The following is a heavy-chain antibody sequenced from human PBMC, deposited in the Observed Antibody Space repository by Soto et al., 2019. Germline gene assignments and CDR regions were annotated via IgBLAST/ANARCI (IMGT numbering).Heavy chain of an antibody. V-gene: IGHV4-59*01. CDR3: ARSGGRYGGQYYFVY. J-gene: IGHJ4*01. CDR2: IYYSGST. D-gene: IGHD4-17*01. Sequence: QVQLQESGPGLVKPSETLSLTCTVSGGSISSYYWSWIRQPPGKGLEWIGYIYYSGSTNYNPSLKSGVSKAVDTSKTQCSVRRCAVTAAHTAVYYCARSGGRYGGQYYFVYWGQGTLVTVSS. CDR1: GGSISSYY.